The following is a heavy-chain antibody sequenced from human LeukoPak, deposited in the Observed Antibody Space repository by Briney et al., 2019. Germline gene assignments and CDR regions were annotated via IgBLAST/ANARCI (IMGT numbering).Heavy chain of an antibody. Sequence: GASVKVSCKASGYTFTGYYMHWVRQAPGQGLEWMGWINPNSGGTNYAQKFQGRVTMTRDMSISTAYMELSRLRSDDTAVYYCARDSQTAMVSFDYWGQGTLVTDSS. CDR2: INPNSGGT. CDR3: ARDSQTAMVSFDY. CDR1: GYTFTGYY. V-gene: IGHV1-2*02. D-gene: IGHD5-18*01. J-gene: IGHJ4*02.